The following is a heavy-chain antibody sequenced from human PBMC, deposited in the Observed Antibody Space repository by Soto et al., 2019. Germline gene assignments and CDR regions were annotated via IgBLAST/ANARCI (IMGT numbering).Heavy chain of an antibody. CDR2: INAGNGNT. Sequence: QVQLVQSGAEVKKPGASVKVSCKASGYTFTSYAMHWVRQAPGQRLEWMGWINAGNGNTKYSQKFQGRVTITRDTSERTAYMELSSLRSEDTAVYYCAREGRGYCSGGSCNWFDPWGQGTLVTVSS. J-gene: IGHJ5*02. D-gene: IGHD2-15*01. CDR1: GYTFTSYA. V-gene: IGHV1-3*01. CDR3: AREGRGYCSGGSCNWFDP.